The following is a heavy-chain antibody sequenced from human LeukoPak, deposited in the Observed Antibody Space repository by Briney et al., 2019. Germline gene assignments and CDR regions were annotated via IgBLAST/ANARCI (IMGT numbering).Heavy chain of an antibody. J-gene: IGHJ4*02. V-gene: IGHV1-18*04. Sequence: GASVRVSCKASGYTFTSYYIHWVRQAPGQGLEWMGWISAYNGNTNYAQKLQGRVTMTTDTSTSTAYMELRSLRSDDTAVYYCARDEKEQLAEFDYWGQGTLVTVSS. D-gene: IGHD6-6*01. CDR1: GYTFTSYY. CDR2: ISAYNGNT. CDR3: ARDEKEQLAEFDY.